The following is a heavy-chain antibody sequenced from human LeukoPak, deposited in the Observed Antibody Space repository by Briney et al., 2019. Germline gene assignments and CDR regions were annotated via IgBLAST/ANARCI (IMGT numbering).Heavy chain of an antibody. V-gene: IGHV1-18*01. CDR1: GYTFTSYG. D-gene: IGHD3-10*01. CDR2: ISAYDGNT. J-gene: IGHJ5*02. Sequence: ASVKVSCKASGYTFTSYGISWVRQAPGQGLEWMGWISAYDGNTNYAQKLQGRVTMTTDTSTSTAYMELRSLRSDDTAVYYCASDTFGESIFDPWGQGTLVTVSS. CDR3: ASDTFGESIFDP.